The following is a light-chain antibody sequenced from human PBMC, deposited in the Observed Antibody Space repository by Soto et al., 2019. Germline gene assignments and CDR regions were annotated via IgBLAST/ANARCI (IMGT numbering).Light chain of an antibody. CDR2: DVS. CDR3: SSFTGSNSYV. J-gene: IGLJ1*01. Sequence: QSVLTQPASVSGSPGQSITISCTGTSSDVGAYNYVSWYQQHPGKVPKLMIYDVSDRPSGVSNRFSGSKSGNTASLTISGLQAEEEADYYCSSFTGSNSYVFGTGTKLTVL. V-gene: IGLV2-14*03. CDR1: SSDVGAYNY.